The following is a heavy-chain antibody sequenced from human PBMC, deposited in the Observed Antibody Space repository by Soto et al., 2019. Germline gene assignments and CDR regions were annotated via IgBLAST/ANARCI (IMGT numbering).Heavy chain of an antibody. J-gene: IGHJ4*02. D-gene: IGHD2-15*01. Sequence: PSETLSLTCTVSGGSISSYYWSWIRQPPGKGLEWIGYIYYSGSTNYNPSLKSRVTISVDTSKNQFSLKLSSVTAADTAVYYCASLLRFASDCSGGSCYSSYDYWGQGTLVPVSS. V-gene: IGHV4-59*08. CDR2: IYYSGST. CDR1: GGSISSYY. CDR3: ASLLRFASDCSGGSCYSSYDY.